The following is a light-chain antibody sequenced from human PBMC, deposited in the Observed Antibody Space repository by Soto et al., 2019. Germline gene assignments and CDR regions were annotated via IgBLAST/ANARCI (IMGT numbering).Light chain of an antibody. CDR3: QQYGGAPPEYP. CDR1: QTVSGSD. CDR2: GAS. J-gene: IGKJ2*01. Sequence: IVLTQSPGTLSLSPGERATLSCRASQTVSGSDLAWYQQKPGQAPRLIIYGASTRPTGIPDRFSGSGSGIDFTLTITRLEPEDFAVYYCQQYGGAPPEYPFGQGTKLEIK. V-gene: IGKV3-20*01.